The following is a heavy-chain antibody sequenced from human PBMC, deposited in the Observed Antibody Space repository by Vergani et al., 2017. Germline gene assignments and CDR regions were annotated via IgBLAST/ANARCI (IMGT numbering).Heavy chain of an antibody. V-gene: IGHV4-61*02. CDR2: IYTSGST. D-gene: IGHD3-10*01. Sequence: QVQLQESGPGLVKPSQTLSLTCTVSGGSISSGSYYWSWIRQPAGKGLEWIGRIYTSGSTNYNPSLKSRVTISVDTSKNQFSLKLSSVTAADTAVYYCARAYYGSGSYQDYWGQGTLVTVSS. CDR1: GGSISSGSYY. J-gene: IGHJ4*02. CDR3: ARAYYGSGSYQDY.